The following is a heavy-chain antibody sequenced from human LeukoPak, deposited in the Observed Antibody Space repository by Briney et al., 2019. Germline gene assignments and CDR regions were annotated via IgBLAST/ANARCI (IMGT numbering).Heavy chain of an antibody. CDR2: ISAYNGNT. CDR3: ARDASLGYYGSGSYSNDAFDI. D-gene: IGHD3-10*01. CDR1: SYTFTSYG. V-gene: IGHV1-18*01. J-gene: IGHJ3*02. Sequence: ASVKVSCKASSYTFTSYGISWVRQAPGQGLEWMGWISAYNGNTNYAQKLQGRVTMTTDTSTSTAYMELRSLRSDDTAVYYCARDASLGYYGSGSYSNDAFDIWGQGTMVTVSS.